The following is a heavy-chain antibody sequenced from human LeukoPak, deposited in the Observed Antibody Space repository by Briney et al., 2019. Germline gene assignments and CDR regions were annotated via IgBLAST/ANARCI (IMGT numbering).Heavy chain of an antibody. V-gene: IGHV1-8*02. CDR3: ARESGFYASGSRY. CDR2: MNPNSGKT. Sequence: ASVKVSCKASGYTFTSYGISWVRQATGQGLEWMGWMNPNSGKTGYAQKFQGRVTMTRSTSINTAYMELSSLRSEDTAIYYCARESGFYASGSRYWGQGTLVTVSS. CDR1: GYTFTSYG. J-gene: IGHJ4*02. D-gene: IGHD3-10*01.